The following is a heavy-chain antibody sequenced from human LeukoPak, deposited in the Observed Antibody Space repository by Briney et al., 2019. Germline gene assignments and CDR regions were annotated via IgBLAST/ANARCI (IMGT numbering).Heavy chain of an antibody. CDR1: GCTFTSYD. J-gene: IGHJ4*02. D-gene: IGHD2-15*01. CDR3: ARGPESYCSRGSCPLNFDY. CDR2: MNPNSGNT. Sequence: ASVKVSCKASGCTFTSYDIIWVRQATGQGLEWMGWMNPNSGNTGYAQKFQGRVTMTRNTSISTAYMELSSLRSEDTAVYYCARGPESYCSRGSCPLNFDYWGQGTRVTVSS. V-gene: IGHV1-8*01.